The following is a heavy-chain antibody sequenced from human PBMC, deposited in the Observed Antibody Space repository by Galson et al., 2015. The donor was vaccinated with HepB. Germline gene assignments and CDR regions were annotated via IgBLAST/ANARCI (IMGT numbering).Heavy chain of an antibody. CDR3: ARLGGFTYCGGDCPSGAYYYYGMDV. D-gene: IGHD2-21*02. J-gene: IGHJ6*02. CDR1: GYSFTSYW. V-gene: IGHV5-51*01. CDR2: IYPGDSDT. Sequence: QSGAEVKKPGESLKISCKGSGYSFTSYWIGWVRQMPGKGLEWMGIIYPGDSDTRYSPSFQGQVTISADKSISTAYLQWSSLKASDTAMYYCARLGGFTYCGGDCPSGAYYYYGMDVWGQGTTVTVSS.